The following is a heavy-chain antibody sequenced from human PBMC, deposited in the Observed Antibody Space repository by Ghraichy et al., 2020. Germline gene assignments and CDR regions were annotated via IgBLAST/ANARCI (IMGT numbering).Heavy chain of an antibody. CDR1: GYTFTGYY. J-gene: IGHJ4*02. CDR3: ARAGWGGFYTGVVDY. CDR2: VNPQSGDT. Sequence: ASVKVSCKASGYTFTGYYMHWVRQAPGQGLEWMGWVNPQSGDTNSAQKFQGRVTMARDTSISTAYMELSRLTSDDSAVYYCARAGWGGFYTGVVDYWGQGTLVTVSS. V-gene: IGHV1-2*02. D-gene: IGHD3-3*01.